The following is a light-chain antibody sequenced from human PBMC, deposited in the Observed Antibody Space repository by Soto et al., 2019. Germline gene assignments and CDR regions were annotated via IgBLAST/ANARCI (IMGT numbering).Light chain of an antibody. J-gene: IGKJ4*01. CDR3: QQYHTPPVT. Sequence: DIVMTQSPDSLAVSLGERATIHCKSSQSVLYSANNKNYVAWYQQKPGQPPRLLIHWASARESGVPDRFSGSASGTEFTLTISSLQAADVGVYYCQQYHTPPVTFGGGTTVEIK. V-gene: IGKV4-1*01. CDR2: WAS. CDR1: QSVLYSANNKNY.